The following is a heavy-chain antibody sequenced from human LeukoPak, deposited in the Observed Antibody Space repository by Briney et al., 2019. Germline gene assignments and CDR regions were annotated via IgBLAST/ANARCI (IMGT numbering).Heavy chain of an antibody. CDR2: IYHSGST. CDR3: ARDGPWKSDC. V-gene: IGHV4-38-2*02. Sequence: PSETLSLTCNSISSAYYWGWIRQPPWKGLEWIGSIYHSGSTYYNPSLKSRVTISVDTSKNQFSLKLTSVTAADTAVYFCARDGPWKSDCWGQGTLVTVSS. J-gene: IGHJ4*02. CDR1: SISSAYY. D-gene: IGHD1-1*01.